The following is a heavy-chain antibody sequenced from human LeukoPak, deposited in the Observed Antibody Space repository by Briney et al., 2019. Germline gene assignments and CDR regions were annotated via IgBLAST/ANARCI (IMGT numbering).Heavy chain of an antibody. Sequence: SVKVSCKASGGSFGSNAISWVRQAPGQGLEWMGWIIPMIGSPNYAQQFQGRLTVTTDESTSTVYMDLNSLRSEDTAVYYCARPHCSGGTCRYYVAQWGQGTRVSVSS. V-gene: IGHV1-69*05. CDR1: GGSFGSNA. CDR2: IIPMIGSP. CDR3: ARPHCSGGTCRYYVAQ. J-gene: IGHJ4*02. D-gene: IGHD2-15*01.